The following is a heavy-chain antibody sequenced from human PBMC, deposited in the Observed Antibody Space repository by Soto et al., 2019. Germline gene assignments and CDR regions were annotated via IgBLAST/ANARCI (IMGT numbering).Heavy chain of an antibody. Sequence: SQTLSLTCAISGDSVSSNSAAWNWISHSPSRCLEWLGRTYYRSKWYNDYAVSVKSRITINPDTSKNQFSLQLNSVTPEDTAVYYCARDPYYDILTGWAFDIWGQGTMVTVSS. V-gene: IGHV6-1*01. CDR2: TYYRSKWYN. D-gene: IGHD3-9*01. J-gene: IGHJ3*02. CDR1: GDSVSSNSAA. CDR3: ARDPYYDILTGWAFDI.